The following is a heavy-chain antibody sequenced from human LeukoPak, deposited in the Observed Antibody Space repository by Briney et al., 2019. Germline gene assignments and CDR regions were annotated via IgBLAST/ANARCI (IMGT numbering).Heavy chain of an antibody. J-gene: IGHJ4*02. CDR1: GFTFRSYE. V-gene: IGHV3-48*03. D-gene: IGHD3-10*01. CDR2: ITSIGSTT. CDR3: AREGTSGFSY. Sequence: GGSLRLPCAASGFTFRSYEMNWGRQAPGTGLEWVSYITSIGSTTYYADSVKGRFTISRDNAKNSLYLQMNSLRDEDTAVYYCAREGTSGFSYWSQGTLVTVSS.